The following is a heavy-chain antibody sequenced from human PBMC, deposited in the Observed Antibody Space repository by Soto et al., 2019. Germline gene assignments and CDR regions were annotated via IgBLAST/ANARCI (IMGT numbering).Heavy chain of an antibody. V-gene: IGHV5-51*01. CDR1: GFSFSRYT. J-gene: IGHJ6*02. CDR3: TLSYGDSYYYYYGMDV. CDR2: IHPGDSDN. Sequence: PGESLKISCVGSGFSFSRYTVGWVRQVPGKGLEWMRVIHPGDSDNIYSPSFQGQVTISADKSISTAYLQWSSLKASDTAMYYCTLSYGDSYYYYYGMDVWGQGTTVTVSS. D-gene: IGHD4-17*01.